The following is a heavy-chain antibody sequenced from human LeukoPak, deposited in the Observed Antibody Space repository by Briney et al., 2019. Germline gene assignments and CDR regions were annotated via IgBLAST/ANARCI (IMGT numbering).Heavy chain of an antibody. Sequence: PGGSLGLSCAASGFTFSNYAMSWVRQAPGKGLEWVSSIHYIGDSTYYADSVKGRFTISRDNSKNTLFLQMSSLRAEDTAVYYCAKVIREVDMSHDYWGQGALVTVSS. D-gene: IGHD5-24*01. CDR2: IHYIGDST. J-gene: IGHJ4*02. CDR1: GFTFSNYA. CDR3: AKVIREVDMSHDY. V-gene: IGHV3-23*01.